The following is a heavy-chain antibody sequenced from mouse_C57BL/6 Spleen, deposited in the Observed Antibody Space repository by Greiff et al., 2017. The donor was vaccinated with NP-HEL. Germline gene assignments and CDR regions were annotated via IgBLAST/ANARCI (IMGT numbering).Heavy chain of an antibody. D-gene: IGHD1-1*01. CDR3: ARSLLLPYYFDY. V-gene: IGHV7-3*01. J-gene: IGHJ2*01. CDR1: GFTFTDYY. Sequence: EVKLVESGGGLVQPGGSLSLSCAASGFTFTDYYMSWVRQPPGKALEWLGFIRNKANGYTTEYSASVKGRFTISRDNSQSILYLQMNALRAEDSATYYCARSLLLPYYFDYWGQGTTLTVSS. CDR2: IRNKANGYTT.